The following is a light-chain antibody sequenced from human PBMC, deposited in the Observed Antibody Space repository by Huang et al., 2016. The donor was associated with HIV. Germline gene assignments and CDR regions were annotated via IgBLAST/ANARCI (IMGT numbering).Light chain of an antibody. CDR2: WAA. J-gene: IGKJ3*01. CDR3: QQYYNTPFT. V-gene: IGKV4-1*01. CDR1: QSLLYRSNNKNT. Sequence: DIVMTQSPDSLAVSLGERAAINCKSSQSLLYRSNNKNTLAWYKQKPVQPPNLLIYWAATRESGVPDRFRGSGSGTDFTLTISSLQAADVAVYYCQQYYNTPFTFGPGTKVDIK.